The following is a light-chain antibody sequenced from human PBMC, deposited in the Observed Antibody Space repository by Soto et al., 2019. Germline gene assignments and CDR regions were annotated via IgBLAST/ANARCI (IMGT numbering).Light chain of an antibody. Sequence: SYELTQPPSVSVAPGKTARITCGGNNIGSKSVPWYPQKPGQAPVLVIYYDSDRPSGIPERFSGSNSGNTATLTISRVEAGDEADDYCQVWDSSSDHYVFGTGTKLTVL. CDR3: QVWDSSSDHYV. CDR1: NIGSKS. CDR2: YDS. J-gene: IGLJ1*01. V-gene: IGLV3-21*04.